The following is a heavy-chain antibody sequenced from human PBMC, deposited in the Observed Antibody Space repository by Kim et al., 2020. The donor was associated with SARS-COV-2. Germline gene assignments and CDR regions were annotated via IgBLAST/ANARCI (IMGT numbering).Heavy chain of an antibody. D-gene: IGHD3-16*01. CDR2: K. CDR3: ARDNYGDYPD. Sequence: KLYVDSVRGLFTISKDNAKNAVDLQMSSLRVEDTAVYYCARDNYGDYPDWGQGTLVTVSS. J-gene: IGHJ4*02. V-gene: IGHV3-7*01.